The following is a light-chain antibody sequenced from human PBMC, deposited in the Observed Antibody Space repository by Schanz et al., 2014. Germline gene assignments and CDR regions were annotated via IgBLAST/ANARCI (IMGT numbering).Light chain of an antibody. V-gene: IGKV3-20*01. CDR2: GAS. CDR3: QQYGSSPRT. J-gene: IGKJ1*01. Sequence: EIVMTQSPATLSVSPGDGATLSCRTSQSVGSNLAWYQQKPGQAPRLLIYGASTRATGIPDRFSGSGSGTDFTLTISSLEPEDFAVYYCQQYGSSPRTFGQGTNVEVK. CDR1: QSVGSN.